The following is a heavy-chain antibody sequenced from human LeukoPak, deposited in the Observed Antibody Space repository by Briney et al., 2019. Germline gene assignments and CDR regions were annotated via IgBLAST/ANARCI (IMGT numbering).Heavy chain of an antibody. CDR3: ARERSGSYLFDY. V-gene: IGHV4-31*03. J-gene: IGHJ4*02. CDR2: IYYSGST. CDR1: GGSISSGGYY. D-gene: IGHD1-26*01. Sequence: PSETLSLTCTVSGGSISSGGYYWSWIRQHPGKGLEWIGYIYYSGSTYYNPSLKSRVTISVDTSKNQFSLKLSSVTAADTAVYYCARERSGSYLFDYWGQGTLVTVSS.